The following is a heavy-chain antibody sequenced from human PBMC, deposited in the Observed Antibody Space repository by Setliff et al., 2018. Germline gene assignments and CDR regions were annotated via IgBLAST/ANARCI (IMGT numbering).Heavy chain of an antibody. Sequence: SETLSLTCAVSGASINSGHYWGWIRQPPGKGLEWIATIYHRGRKYYNPSLQSRVSVSLDTSKNHFSLRLTSMTAADTAVYYCARDVFDFRTGQAGPWGQGTLVTVSS. V-gene: IGHV4-38-2*02. CDR3: ARDVFDFRTGQAGP. J-gene: IGHJ5*02. D-gene: IGHD3-3*01. CDR1: GASINSGHY. CDR2: IYHRGRK.